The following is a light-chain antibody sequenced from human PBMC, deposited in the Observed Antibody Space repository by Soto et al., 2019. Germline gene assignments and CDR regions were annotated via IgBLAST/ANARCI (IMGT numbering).Light chain of an antibody. V-gene: IGKV1-39*01. CDR3: QQSYSTPLT. CDR1: QSISSY. Sequence: DIQMTQSPSSLSASVGDRVTITCRASQSISSYLNWYQQKPGKAPKLLIYAASSLQSGVPSRFSGSGSVTDFTRTISSLQHADFATYYCQQSYSTPLTFGPGTKVDIK. J-gene: IGKJ3*01. CDR2: AAS.